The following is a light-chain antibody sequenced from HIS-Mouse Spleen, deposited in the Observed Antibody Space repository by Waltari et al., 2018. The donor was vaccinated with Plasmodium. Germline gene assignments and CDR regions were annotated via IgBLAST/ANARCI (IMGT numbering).Light chain of an antibody. CDR1: SRHVGVYNY. V-gene: IGLV2-8*01. J-gene: IGLJ2*01. CDR3: SSYAGSNNLV. CDR2: EVS. Sequence: QSALTQPPSASGSPGQSVTISSTGTSRHVGVYNYVSWYQQHPGKAPKLMIYEVSKRPSGVPDRFSGSKSGNTASLTVSGLQAEDEADYYCSSYAGSNNLVFGGGTKLTVL.